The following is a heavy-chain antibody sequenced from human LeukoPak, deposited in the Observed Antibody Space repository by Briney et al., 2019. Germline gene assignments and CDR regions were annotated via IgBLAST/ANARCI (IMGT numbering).Heavy chain of an antibody. CDR3: ARGGRFAPIVVVVAATQLMDV. Sequence: KPSETLSLTCAVYGGSFSAYYWSWIRQPPGKGLEWIGEINHSGSTNYNPSLKSRVTMSVDTSKNQFSPKLNSVTAADTAVYYCARGGRFAPIVVVVAATQLMDVWGKGTTVTVSS. J-gene: IGHJ6*04. D-gene: IGHD2-15*01. V-gene: IGHV4-34*01. CDR2: INHSGST. CDR1: GGSFSAYY.